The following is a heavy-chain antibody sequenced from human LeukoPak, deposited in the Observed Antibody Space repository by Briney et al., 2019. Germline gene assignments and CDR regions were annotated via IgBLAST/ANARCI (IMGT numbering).Heavy chain of an antibody. CDR1: GNSFGDYY. J-gene: IGHJ3*02. D-gene: IGHD3-22*01. Sequence: SETLSLTCTVSGNSFGDYYWSWIRQPAGKGLEWIGRIYTSGSTTYNPSLRSRVTMSVDTSKSQFSLNLMSVTAADTAVYYCARDRYYYDSSSYFSAFDTWGQGTMVTVSS. CDR3: ARDRYYYDSSSYFSAFDT. V-gene: IGHV4-4*07. CDR2: IYTSGST.